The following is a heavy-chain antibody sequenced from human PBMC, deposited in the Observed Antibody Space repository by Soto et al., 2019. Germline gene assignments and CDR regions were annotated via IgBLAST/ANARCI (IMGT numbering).Heavy chain of an antibody. CDR3: ASDPVYYDSSGYYP. J-gene: IGHJ5*02. CDR1: GGSISSSNW. CDR2: IYHSGST. Sequence: QVQLQESGPGLVKPSGTLSLTCAVSGGSISSSNWWSWVRQPPGKGLEWIGEIYHSGSTNYNPYLKSRFTLSVDQSKHQFSLKLSSVTAADKAVYYCASDPVYYDSSGYYPWGQGTLVTVSS. V-gene: IGHV4-4*02. D-gene: IGHD3-22*01.